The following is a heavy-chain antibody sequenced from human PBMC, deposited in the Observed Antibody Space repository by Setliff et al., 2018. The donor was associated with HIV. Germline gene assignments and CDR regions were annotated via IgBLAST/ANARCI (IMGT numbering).Heavy chain of an antibody. D-gene: IGHD3-16*01. CDR3: VHSLLGAPMVDY. J-gene: IGHJ4*02. CDR2: IYYSGRT. Sequence: PSETLSLTCTVSGGSISSYYWSWIRQPPGKGLEWIGYIYYSGRTYYNPSLKSRVAMSIDTSKNQFSLRLNSVTAADTAMYYCVHSLLGAPMVDYWGQGTLVTVSS. CDR1: GGSISSYY. V-gene: IGHV4-59*04.